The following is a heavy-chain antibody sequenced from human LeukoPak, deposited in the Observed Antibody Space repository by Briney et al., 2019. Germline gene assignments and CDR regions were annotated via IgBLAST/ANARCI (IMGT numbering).Heavy chain of an antibody. CDR3: AKIGNGYTYGGGFGP. CDR1: GFTFSNYA. V-gene: IGHV3-23*01. Sequence: GGSLRLSCAASGFTFSNYAMSWVRQAPGKGLEWVSGISGSGGDTYYAESVKGRFTISRDDPTNTLYLQMNSLRIEDTAVYYCAKIGNGYTYGGGFGPWGQGTLVTVSS. D-gene: IGHD5-18*01. J-gene: IGHJ5*02. CDR2: ISGSGGDT.